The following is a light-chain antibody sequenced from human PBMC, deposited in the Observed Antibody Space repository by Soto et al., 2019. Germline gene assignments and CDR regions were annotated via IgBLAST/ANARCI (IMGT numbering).Light chain of an antibody. Sequence: QSVLTQPPSASGTPGQRVTISCSGSSSNIGSNTVKWYQHLPGTAPKLLIYTNSQRPSGVPDRFSGSKSGTSAPLAISGLQSEDEADYYCAAWDDSLNGLVFGTGTKVTVL. J-gene: IGLJ1*01. V-gene: IGLV1-44*01. CDR1: SSNIGSNT. CDR3: AAWDDSLNGLV. CDR2: TNS.